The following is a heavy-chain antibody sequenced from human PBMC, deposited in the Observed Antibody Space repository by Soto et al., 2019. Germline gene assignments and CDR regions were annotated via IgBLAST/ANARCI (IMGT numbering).Heavy chain of an antibody. D-gene: IGHD6-13*01. CDR2: ISTSSSYI. Sequence: GKGLECVSSISTSSSYIYYADSVKGRFTVSRDNAKHSLYLQMNSLRAEDTAVYYCARASVQQHADFAADVFD. CDR3: ARASVQQHADFAADVFD. V-gene: IGHV3-21*01. J-gene: IGHJ3*02.